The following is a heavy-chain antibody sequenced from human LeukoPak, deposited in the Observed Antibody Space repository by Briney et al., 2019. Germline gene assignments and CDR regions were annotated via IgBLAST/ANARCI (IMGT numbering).Heavy chain of an antibody. CDR3: ARRNYDFWSGDRDPFDY. V-gene: IGHV4-39*01. J-gene: IGHJ4*02. CDR2: IYYSGST. Sequence: SETLSLTCTVSGGSISSSSYYWGWIRQPPGKGLEWIGSIYYSGSTYYNPSLKSRVTISVDTSKNQFSLKLSSVTAADTAVYYCARRNYDFWSGDRDPFDYWGQGTLVTVSS. CDR1: GGSISSSSYY. D-gene: IGHD3-3*01.